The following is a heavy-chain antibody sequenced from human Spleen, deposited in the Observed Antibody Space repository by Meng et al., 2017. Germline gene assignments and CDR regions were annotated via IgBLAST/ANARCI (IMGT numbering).Heavy chain of an antibody. CDR3: TIYIRGHI. Sequence: GESLKISCAASGFTFSTYGMHWVRQAPGKGLEWVGRIKSKTDGGTTDYAAPVKGRFTISRDDSKNTLYLQMNSLKTEDSAVYYCTIYIRGHIWGQGTAVTVSS. CDR1: GFTFSTYG. V-gene: IGHV3-15*01. D-gene: IGHD6-19*01. J-gene: IGHJ6*02. CDR2: IKSKTDGGTT.